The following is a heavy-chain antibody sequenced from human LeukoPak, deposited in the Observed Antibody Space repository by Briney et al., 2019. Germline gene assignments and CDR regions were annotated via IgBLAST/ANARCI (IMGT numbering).Heavy chain of an antibody. CDR2: ISWKSGSI. D-gene: IGHD6-13*01. Sequence: GGSLRLSCAASGFTFDDYAMHWVRQAPGKGLEWVSGISWKSGSIGYADSVKGRFTISRDNAKNSLYLQMNSLRAEDMALYYCAKARYSSSWYEGDAFDIWGQGTMVTVSS. J-gene: IGHJ3*02. V-gene: IGHV3-9*03. CDR3: AKARYSSSWYEGDAFDI. CDR1: GFTFDDYA.